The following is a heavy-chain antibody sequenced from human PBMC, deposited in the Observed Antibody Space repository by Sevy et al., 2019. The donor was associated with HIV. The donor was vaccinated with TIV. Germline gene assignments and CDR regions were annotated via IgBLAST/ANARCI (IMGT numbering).Heavy chain of an antibody. D-gene: IGHD6-13*01. V-gene: IGHV3-49*04. CDR1: GFTFGDYC. CDR2: LKSDVYGGTV. J-gene: IGHJ4*02. Sequence: GGSLRLPCTASGFTFGDYCMSWVRQAPGKGLEWVAFLKSDVYGGTVDHAASVRGRFVISRDDSKTIAYLQMNDLKTEETGVYYCTRWKAAQSIFDYWGQGALVTVSS. CDR3: TRWKAAQSIFDY.